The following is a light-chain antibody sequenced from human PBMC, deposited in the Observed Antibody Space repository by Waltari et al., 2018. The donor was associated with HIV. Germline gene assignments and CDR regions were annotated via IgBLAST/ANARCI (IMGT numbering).Light chain of an antibody. CDR3: QHYNTSSPWT. J-gene: IGKJ1*01. V-gene: IGKV1-5*03. Sequence: DIQMTQSPSTLSTYVGDRLTITCRASQSIDTWLAWYQQKSGKATKLLVYKASSLESGVPSRFSGSGSGTEFTLTISSLQPDDIATYYCQHYNTSSPWTFGQGTRVDI. CDR2: KAS. CDR1: QSIDTW.